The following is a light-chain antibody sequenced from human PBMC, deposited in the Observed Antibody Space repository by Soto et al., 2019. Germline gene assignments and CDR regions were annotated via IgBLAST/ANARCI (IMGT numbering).Light chain of an antibody. CDR2: DVS. J-gene: IGLJ3*02. Sequence: QSALTQPASVSGSPGRSITISCTGTRSDVGYYDYVSWYQQHPGKAPKLVIYDVSHRPSGVSNRFSGSKSGNTASLTISGLQAEDEGDYYCSSYTTTYTWMFGGGTKVTVL. CDR1: RSDVGYYDY. V-gene: IGLV2-14*01. CDR3: SSYTTTYTWM.